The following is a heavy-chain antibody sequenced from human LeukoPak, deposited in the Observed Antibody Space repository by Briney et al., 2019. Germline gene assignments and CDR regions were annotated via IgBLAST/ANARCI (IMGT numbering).Heavy chain of an antibody. D-gene: IGHD6-19*01. J-gene: IGHJ5*02. CDR3: ARENSPGWYISSWFDP. CDR2: ISSSSSYI. V-gene: IGHV3-21*04. CDR1: GFTFSSYS. Sequence: PGGSLRLSCAASGFTFSSYSMNWVRQAPGKGLEWVSSISSSSSYIYYADSVKGRFTISRDNAKNSLYLQMNSLRAEDTAVYYCARENSPGWYISSWFDPWGQGTLVTVSS.